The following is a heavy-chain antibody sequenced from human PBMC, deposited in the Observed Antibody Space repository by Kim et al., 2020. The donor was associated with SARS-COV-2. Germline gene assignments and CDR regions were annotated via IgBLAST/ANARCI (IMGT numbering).Heavy chain of an antibody. CDR3: ARRFYVLGSNDY. D-gene: IGHD1-26*01. CDR2: INSDGSIT. V-gene: IGHV3-74*03. Sequence: GGSLRLSCAASGFTFSSYWMHWARQAPGRGLEWVSRINSDGSITTYGDSMKGRFTTSRDNAQNTLYLQMHSLRAEDTAVYFCARRFYVLGSNDYWGHGTLVTVSS. CDR1: GFTFSSYW. J-gene: IGHJ4*01.